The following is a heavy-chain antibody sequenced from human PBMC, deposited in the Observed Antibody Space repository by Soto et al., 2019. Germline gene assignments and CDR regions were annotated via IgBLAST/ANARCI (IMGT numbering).Heavy chain of an antibody. CDR2: INAGNGNT. Sequence: ASVKVSCKASGYTFTSYAMHWVRQAPGQRLEWMGWINAGNGNTKYSQKFQGRVTITRDTSASTAYMELSSLRSEDTAVYYCARVGPGYYDSSGYPQGAFDIWGQGTMVTVSS. V-gene: IGHV1-3*01. J-gene: IGHJ3*02. CDR3: ARVGPGYYDSSGYPQGAFDI. CDR1: GYTFTSYA. D-gene: IGHD3-22*01.